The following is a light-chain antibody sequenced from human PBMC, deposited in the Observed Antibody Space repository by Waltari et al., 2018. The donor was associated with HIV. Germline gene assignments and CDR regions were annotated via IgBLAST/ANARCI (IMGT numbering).Light chain of an antibody. V-gene: IGLV2-14*01. J-gene: IGLJ2*01. CDR2: EVS. CDR3: SSFTTSNSLL. CDR1: SSDIGPYDF. Sequence: QSALTQPASVSGSPGQSITVSCTGTSSDIGPYDFVSWYQQTPGPAPKLVIYEVSNRPSGISYRFSGSKSGNTASLTISGLQTEDEADYYCSSFTTSNSLLFGGGTKVTVL.